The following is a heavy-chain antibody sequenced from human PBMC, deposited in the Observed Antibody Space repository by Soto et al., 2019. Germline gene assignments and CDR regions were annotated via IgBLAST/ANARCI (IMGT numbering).Heavy chain of an antibody. CDR1: GFTFSSNW. Sequence: EVQLVESEGGLVQPGGSLRVSCAGSGFTFSSNWMHWVRQAPGKGLVWVSRINSDGSSASYADSVMGRFIISRDNAKNTLYLQMNSLRAEDTAVYFCARGPTGWYGFDYWGQGTLVTVSS. D-gene: IGHD6-19*01. V-gene: IGHV3-74*01. CDR2: INSDGSSA. J-gene: IGHJ4*02. CDR3: ARGPTGWYGFDY.